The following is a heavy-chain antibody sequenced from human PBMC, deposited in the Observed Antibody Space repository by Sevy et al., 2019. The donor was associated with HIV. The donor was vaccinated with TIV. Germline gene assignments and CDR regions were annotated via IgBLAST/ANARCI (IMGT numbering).Heavy chain of an antibody. Sequence: LSLTCAASGFIFSSYWMSWVRQAPGKGLEWLATINLDGSETFYVDSVKGRFTISRHNLRKSVYLQMTSLRAEDTAVYYCARLFYGSPDHWGQGTLATVSS. D-gene: IGHD3-10*01. J-gene: IGHJ4*02. CDR2: INLDGSET. CDR3: ARLFYGSPDH. CDR1: GFIFSSYW. V-gene: IGHV3-7*01.